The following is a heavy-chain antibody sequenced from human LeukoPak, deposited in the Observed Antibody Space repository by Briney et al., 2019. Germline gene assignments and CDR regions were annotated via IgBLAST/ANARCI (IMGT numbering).Heavy chain of an antibody. CDR1: GGSTSSYY. Sequence: SETLSLTCTVSGGSTSSYYWSWIRQPPGKGLEWIGYIYYSGSTNYNPSLKSRVTISVDTSKNQFSLKLSSVTAADTAVYYCARGRITIFGVVSTHFDYWGQGTLVTVSS. D-gene: IGHD3-3*01. J-gene: IGHJ4*02. CDR2: IYYSGST. V-gene: IGHV4-59*01. CDR3: ARGRITIFGVVSTHFDY.